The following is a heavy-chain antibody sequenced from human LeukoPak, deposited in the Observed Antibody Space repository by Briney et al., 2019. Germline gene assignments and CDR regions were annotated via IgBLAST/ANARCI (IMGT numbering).Heavy chain of an antibody. Sequence: PSETLSLTCTVSGGSISSSSYYWGWIRQPPGKGLEWIGSIYYSGSTYYNPSLKSRVTISVDTSKNQFSLKLSSVTAADTAVYYCASTPPSISVSSGWYEQLYYYYYMDVWGKGTTVTVSS. V-gene: IGHV4-39*07. D-gene: IGHD6-19*01. J-gene: IGHJ6*03. CDR2: IYYSGST. CDR3: ASTPPSISVSSGWYEQLYYYYYMDV. CDR1: GGSISSSSYY.